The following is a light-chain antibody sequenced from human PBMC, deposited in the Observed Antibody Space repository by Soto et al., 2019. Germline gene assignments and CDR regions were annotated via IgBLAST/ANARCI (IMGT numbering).Light chain of an antibody. CDR3: QQRSNWPRVT. CDR2: DAS. V-gene: IGKV3-11*01. CDR1: QSVSGN. J-gene: IGKJ5*01. Sequence: EIVLTQSTATLSSFPGDRVTLSCRASQSVSGNLAWYQQKPGQAPRLLINDASRRATGIPDRFSGSGSGADFTLTISSLEPEDFAVYYCQQRSNWPRVTFGQGTRLEIK.